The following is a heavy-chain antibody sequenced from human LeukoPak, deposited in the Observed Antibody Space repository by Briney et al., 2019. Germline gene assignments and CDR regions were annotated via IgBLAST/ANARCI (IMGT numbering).Heavy chain of an antibody. D-gene: IGHD3-22*01. CDR1: GVSISSSNSY. Sequence: PSETLSLTCTVSGVSISSSNSYWGWIRQPPGKGLEWIGSIYYSGNTYYNASLKSQVSISIDTSKNQFSLNLSSVTAADTALYYCARYFYDSSGYYPDDYWGQGILVTVSS. V-gene: IGHV4-39*01. J-gene: IGHJ4*02. CDR2: IYYSGNT. CDR3: ARYFYDSSGYYPDDY.